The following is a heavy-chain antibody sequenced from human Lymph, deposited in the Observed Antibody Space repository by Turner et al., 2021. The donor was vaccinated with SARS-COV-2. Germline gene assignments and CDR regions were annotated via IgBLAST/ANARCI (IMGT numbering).Heavy chain of an antibody. Sequence: QVPLVETGGGVVQLGGSLRRSCAASGFTFCSYGMHWVRQAPGKGLEWVAVIWNDGSNINYADSVKGRFTISRDNSKNTLYLQMNSLRTEDTAVYYCALDRTPFGVFDYWGQGTLVTVSS. CDR3: ALDRTPFGVFDY. D-gene: IGHD3-10*01. V-gene: IGHV3-33*01. CDR2: IWNDGSNI. CDR1: GFTFCSYG. J-gene: IGHJ4*02.